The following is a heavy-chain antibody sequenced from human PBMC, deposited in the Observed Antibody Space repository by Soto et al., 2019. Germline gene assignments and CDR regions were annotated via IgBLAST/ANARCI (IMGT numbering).Heavy chain of an antibody. D-gene: IGHD6-19*01. CDR3: AKDNSPQWLDGPFDY. J-gene: IGHJ4*02. CDR2: ISWNSGSI. Sequence: EVQLVESGGGLVQPGRSLRLSCAASGFTFDDYAMHWVRRAPGKGLEWVSGISWNSGSIGYADSVKGRFTISRDNAKNSLYLQMNSLRAEDTALYYCAKDNSPQWLDGPFDYWGQGTLVTVSS. CDR1: GFTFDDYA. V-gene: IGHV3-9*01.